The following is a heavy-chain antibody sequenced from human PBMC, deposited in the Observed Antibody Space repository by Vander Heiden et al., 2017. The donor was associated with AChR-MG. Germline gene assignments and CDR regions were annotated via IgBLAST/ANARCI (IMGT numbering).Heavy chain of an antibody. CDR2: FNAGNGNT. CDR3: ARDSRGYQMLTKTSNWFDP. V-gene: IGHV1-3*01. CDR1: GYSFTNYA. D-gene: IGHD3-16*01. J-gene: IGHJ5*02. Sequence: QVQLVQSGTEVKKPGGSVKVSCKASGYSFTNYAIHWVRQAPGQRLEWMGWFNAGNGNTKYSQNFQGRVTITRDTSANTAYMELSSLRSDDTAVYYCARDSRGYQMLTKTSNWFDPWGQGTLVTVSS.